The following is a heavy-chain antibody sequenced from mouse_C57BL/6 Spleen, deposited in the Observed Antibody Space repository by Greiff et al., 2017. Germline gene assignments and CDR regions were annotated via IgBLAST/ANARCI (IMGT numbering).Heavy chain of an antibody. CDR1: GYSFTGYF. V-gene: IGHV1-20*01. J-gene: IGHJ1*03. CDR3: ARDIGYDRYFDV. D-gene: IGHD2-2*01. Sequence: VQLQQSGPELVKPGASVKISCKASGYSFTGYFMNWVMQSHGKSLEWIGRINPYNGDTFYNQKFKGKATLTVDKSSSTAHMGLRSLTSEDSAVYYCARDIGYDRYFDVWGKGTTVTVSS. CDR2: INPYNGDT.